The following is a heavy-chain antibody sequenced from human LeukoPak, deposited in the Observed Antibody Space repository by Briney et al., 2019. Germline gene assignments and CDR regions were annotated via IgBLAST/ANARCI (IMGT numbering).Heavy chain of an antibody. Sequence: GGSPRLSCAASGFTFSSYAMHWVRQAPGKGLEWVAVISYDGSNKYYADSVKGRFTISRDNSKNTLYLQMNSLRAEDTAVYYCARWTAYCGGDRNCAFDYWGQGTLVTVSS. J-gene: IGHJ4*02. CDR3: ARWTAYCGGDRNCAFDY. CDR1: GFTFSSYA. V-gene: IGHV3-30-3*01. CDR2: ISYDGSNK. D-gene: IGHD2-21*02.